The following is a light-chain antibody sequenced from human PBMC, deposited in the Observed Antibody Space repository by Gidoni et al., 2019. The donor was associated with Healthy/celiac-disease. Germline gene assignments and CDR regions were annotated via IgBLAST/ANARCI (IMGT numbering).Light chain of an antibody. CDR3: QQYYSTPQT. Sequence: QSVLYSSNNKNYLAWYQQKPGQPPKLLIYWASTRESGVPDRFSGSGSGTDFTLTISSLQAEDVAVYYCQQYYSTPQTFGQGTKVEIK. CDR1: QSVLYSSNNKNY. J-gene: IGKJ1*01. CDR2: WAS. V-gene: IGKV4-1*01.